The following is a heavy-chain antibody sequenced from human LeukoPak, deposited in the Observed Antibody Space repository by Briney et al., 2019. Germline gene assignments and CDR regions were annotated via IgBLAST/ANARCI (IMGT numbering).Heavy chain of an antibody. CDR3: AKDMHMGDYVWGSYRDYFDY. CDR2: ISGSGGST. D-gene: IGHD3-16*02. CDR1: GFTFSSYA. J-gene: IGHJ4*02. V-gene: IGHV3-23*01. Sequence: GGSLRLSFAASGFTFSSYAMSWVRQAPGKGLEWVSAISGSGGSTYYADSVKGRFTISRDNSKNTLYLQMNSLRAEDTAVYYCAKDMHMGDYVWGSYRDYFDYWGQGTLVTVSS.